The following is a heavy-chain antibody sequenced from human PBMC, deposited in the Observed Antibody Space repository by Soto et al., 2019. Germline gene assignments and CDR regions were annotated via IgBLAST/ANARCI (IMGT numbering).Heavy chain of an antibody. CDR3: ARTAPMDAGDKYYYDF. CDR2: IIPFFGTA. V-gene: IGHV1-69*01. D-gene: IGHD3-16*01. CDR1: GGTFSTFG. J-gene: IGHJ4*02. Sequence: QVQLVQSGAEVKKTGSSVKVSCKTSGGTFSTFGISWVRQAPGQGLEWMGGIIPFFGTAEYSQKFEDRITITADDSTNTVYMDLRSLTSEDTAIYYCARTAPMDAGDKYYYDFWGQGALVTVSS.